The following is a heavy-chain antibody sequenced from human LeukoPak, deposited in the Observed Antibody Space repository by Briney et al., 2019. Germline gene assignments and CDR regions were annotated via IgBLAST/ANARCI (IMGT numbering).Heavy chain of an antibody. D-gene: IGHD3-16*02. CDR3: ASHYSSGSYRYTGSFDS. Sequence: SETLSLTCTVSGASVSSYYWSWIRQPPGKGLEWIGEINHSGTTNYSPSLKSRVSISVDTSKNQFSLKLNSVTAADAAMYYCASHYSSGSYRYTGSFDSWGQGMLVNVSS. CDR2: INHSGTT. V-gene: IGHV4-34*01. J-gene: IGHJ4*02. CDR1: GASVSSYY.